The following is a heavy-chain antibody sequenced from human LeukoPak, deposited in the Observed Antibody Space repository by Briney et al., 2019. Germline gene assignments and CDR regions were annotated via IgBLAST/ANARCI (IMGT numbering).Heavy chain of an antibody. CDR3: ARDLAVFGELPSGDY. J-gene: IGHJ4*02. D-gene: IGHD3-10*02. CDR1: GFTFSNYS. CDR2: ISSSSSTI. Sequence: PGGSLRLSCAASGFTFSNYSMHWVRQAPGKGLDWVSYISSSSSTIYYADSVKGRFTISRDNAKNSLYLQMNRLRDEDTAVYYCARDLAVFGELPSGDYWGQGTLVTVSS. V-gene: IGHV3-48*02.